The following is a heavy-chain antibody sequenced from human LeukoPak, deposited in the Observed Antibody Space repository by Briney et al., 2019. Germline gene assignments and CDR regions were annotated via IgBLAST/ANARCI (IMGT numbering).Heavy chain of an antibody. CDR3: ASDTTGTNSGYIGS. D-gene: IGHD4-17*01. Sequence: PGGSLRLSCAASGVTLTGGGMCWSCHAPGKGLEWVSGINWNGGSTASADSVKGRFTISRDNAKNSLYLQMNSLRAEDTAFYYCASDTTGTNSGYIGSWGQGTLVTVSS. J-gene: IGHJ5*01. CDR1: GVTLTGGG. V-gene: IGHV3-20*04. CDR2: INWNGGST.